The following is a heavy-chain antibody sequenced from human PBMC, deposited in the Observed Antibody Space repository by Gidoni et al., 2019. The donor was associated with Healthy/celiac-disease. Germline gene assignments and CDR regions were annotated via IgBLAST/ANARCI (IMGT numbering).Heavy chain of an antibody. V-gene: IGHV3-30-3*01. CDR3: ARDLLNYYDSSGPDY. Sequence: GLEWVAVISYDGSNKYYADSVKGRFTISRDNSKNTLYLQMNSLRAEDTAVYYCARDLLNYYDSSGPDYWGQGTLVTVSS. D-gene: IGHD3-22*01. CDR2: ISYDGSNK. J-gene: IGHJ4*02.